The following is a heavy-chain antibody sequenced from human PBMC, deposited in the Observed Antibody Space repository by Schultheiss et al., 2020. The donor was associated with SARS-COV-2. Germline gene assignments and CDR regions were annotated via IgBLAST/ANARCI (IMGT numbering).Heavy chain of an antibody. D-gene: IGHD3-16*01. Sequence: SETLSLTCTVSGGSISSSSYYWGWIRQPPGKGLEWIGSIYYSGSTNYNPSLRSRVTISVDTSKNQFSLKLSSVTAADTAVYYCATQSFGDKNWFDPWGQGTLVTVSS. CDR2: IYYSGST. V-gene: IGHV4-39*01. J-gene: IGHJ5*02. CDR1: GGSISSSSYY. CDR3: ATQSFGDKNWFDP.